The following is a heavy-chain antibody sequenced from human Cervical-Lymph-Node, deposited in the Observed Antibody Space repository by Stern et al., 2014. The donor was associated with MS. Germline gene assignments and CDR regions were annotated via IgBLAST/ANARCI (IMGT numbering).Heavy chain of an antibody. Sequence: EDQLVESGPEVKRPGESLKISCQASGYTFTSYWIGWVRQMPGKGLEWIAIIFPGGSDIRYSPSFQGQVTISADKSSSTAYLQWNNLKASDTAIYYCARQRYFDYWGQGTLVTVSS. CDR1: GYTFTSYW. CDR3: ARQRYFDY. V-gene: IGHV5-51*01. J-gene: IGHJ4*02. CDR2: IFPGGSDI.